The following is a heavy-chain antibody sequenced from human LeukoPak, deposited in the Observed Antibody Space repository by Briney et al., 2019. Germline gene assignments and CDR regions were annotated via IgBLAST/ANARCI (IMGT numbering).Heavy chain of an antibody. CDR1: GGSFSGYY. CDR3: ARQRFYDFWSGYGDFDY. V-gene: IGHV4-34*01. CDR2: INHSGST. J-gene: IGHJ4*02. Sequence: SETLSLTCAVYGGSFSGYYWSWIRQPPRKGLEWIWEINHSGSTNYNPSLKSRVTISVDTSKNQFSLKLSSVTAADTAVYYCARQRFYDFWSGYGDFDYWGQGTLVTVSS. D-gene: IGHD3-3*01.